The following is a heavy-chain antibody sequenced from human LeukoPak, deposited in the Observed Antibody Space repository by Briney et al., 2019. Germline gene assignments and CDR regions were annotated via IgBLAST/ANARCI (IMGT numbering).Heavy chain of an antibody. CDR3: VKRGLIGTTEFDL. D-gene: IGHD1-7*01. CDR1: GFTFSGFV. V-gene: IGHV3-23*01. Sequence: GGSLRLSCAASGFTFSGFVMTWVRQAPGKGLEWVSTIGGGGKTYYADSVKGRFTISRDNSKNTLFLQTNSLRAEDTAIYYCVKRGLIGTTEFDLWGQGTLVTVSS. CDR2: IGGGGKT. J-gene: IGHJ5*02.